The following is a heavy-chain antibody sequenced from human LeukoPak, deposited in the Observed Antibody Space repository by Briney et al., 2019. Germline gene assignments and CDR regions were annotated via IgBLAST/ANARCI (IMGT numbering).Heavy chain of an antibody. J-gene: IGHJ6*02. Sequence: GGSLRLSCAASGFTFSSYSMNWVRQAPGKGLEWVSGIKTDGSSTRYADSVKGRFTISRDNAKNTLYLQMNSLRAEDTAVHYCAKGPPMVPGYYYGMDVWGQGTTVTVSS. CDR1: GFTFSSYS. V-gene: IGHV3-74*01. D-gene: IGHD2-8*01. CDR2: IKTDGSST. CDR3: AKGPPMVPGYYYGMDV.